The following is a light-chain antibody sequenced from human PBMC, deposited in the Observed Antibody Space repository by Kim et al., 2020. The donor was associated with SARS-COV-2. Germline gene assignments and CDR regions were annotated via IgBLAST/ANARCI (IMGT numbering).Light chain of an antibody. CDR2: GAS. V-gene: IGKV3-20*01. Sequence: EIVLTQSPGTLSLSPGERATLSCRASQSVSSSYSCWYQKKPGPPPRLLIDGASSSATVLPDRFSGSGCGTDFPLTISRLEPEDVAVYYCQQDNSSPETFGQGTRVDIK. CDR1: QSVSSSY. CDR3: QQDNSSPET. J-gene: IGKJ1*01.